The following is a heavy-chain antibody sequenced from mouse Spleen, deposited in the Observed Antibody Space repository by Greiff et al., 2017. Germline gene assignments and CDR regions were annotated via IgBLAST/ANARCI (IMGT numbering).Heavy chain of an antibody. CDR3: ARLRGSGYYFDY. J-gene: IGHJ2*01. CDR2: IYPGSGNT. Sequence: LQESGAELVRPGASVKLSCKASGYTFTDYYINWVKQRPGQGLEWIARIYPGSGNTYYNEKFKGKATLTAEKSSSTAYMQLSSLTSEDSAVYFCARLRGSGYYFDYWGQGTTLTVSS. D-gene: IGHD2-2*01. V-gene: IGHV1-76*01. CDR1: GYTFTDYY.